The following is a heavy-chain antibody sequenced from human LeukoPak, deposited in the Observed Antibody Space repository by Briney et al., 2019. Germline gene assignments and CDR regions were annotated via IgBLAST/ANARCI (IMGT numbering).Heavy chain of an antibody. CDR3: ASPAPVGADSRPFDP. D-gene: IGHD3-22*01. CDR2: IRSDGSVT. V-gene: IGHV3-23*01. J-gene: IGHJ5*02. CDR1: GFTFNSYS. Sequence: GGSLRLSCAASGFTFNSYSMSWVRQAPAKGLEWVSTIRSDGSVTHYAGSVKGRFTISRDNSKNTLFLEVSSLRAEDTAIYYCASPAPVGADSRPFDPWGQGTLVTVSS.